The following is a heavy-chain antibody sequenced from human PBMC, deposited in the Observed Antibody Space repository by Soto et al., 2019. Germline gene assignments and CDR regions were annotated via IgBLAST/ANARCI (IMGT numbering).Heavy chain of an antibody. CDR1: GDSISSGDYD. V-gene: IGHV4-30-4*01. CDR3: ARAWAGGTSRADY. Sequence: QVQLQESGPGLVKPSQTLSLTCTVSGDSISSGDYDWSWLRQAPGTGLEWIGFIHNTGRAYYNPSRQSGLTISVDTSKNQFSLSLSSLAAADTAMYYCARAWAGGTSRADYWCQGTLVTVSS. J-gene: IGHJ4*02. D-gene: IGHD7-27*01. CDR2: IHNTGRA.